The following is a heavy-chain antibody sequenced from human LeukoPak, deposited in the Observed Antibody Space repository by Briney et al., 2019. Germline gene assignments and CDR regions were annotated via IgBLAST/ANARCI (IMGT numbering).Heavy chain of an antibody. D-gene: IGHD7-27*01. CDR2: IYYSGST. J-gene: IGHJ6*02. V-gene: IGHV4-30-4*01. Sequence: SETLSLTCTVSGGSISSGDYYWSWIRQPPGKGLEWIGYIYYSGSTYYNPSLKSRVTISVDTSKNQFSLKLSSVTAADTAVYYCARDWELGISGDDSYYYYGMDVWGQGTTVTVSS. CDR3: ARDWELGISGDDSYYYYGMDV. CDR1: GGSISSGDYY.